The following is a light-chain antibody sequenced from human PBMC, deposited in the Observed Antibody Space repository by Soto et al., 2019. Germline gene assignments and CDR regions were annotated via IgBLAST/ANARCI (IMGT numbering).Light chain of an antibody. V-gene: IGKV1-39*01. Sequence: DIQVTQSPSSLSSSAGDRVTITCRASQSVSSYLTWYQQKPGKAPNRLIYAASSLHSGVPSRFSGSGSGTDFTLTISSLQPEDFATYYCQQSHSTPMTFGQGTKVEIK. CDR1: QSVSSY. J-gene: IGKJ1*01. CDR2: AAS. CDR3: QQSHSTPMT.